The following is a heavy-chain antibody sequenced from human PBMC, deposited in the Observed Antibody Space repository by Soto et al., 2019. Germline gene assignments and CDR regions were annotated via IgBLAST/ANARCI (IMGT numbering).Heavy chain of an antibody. CDR1: GYTFTSYG. CDR2: ISAYNGNT. Sequence: QVQLVQSGAEVKKPGASVKVSCKASGYTFTSYGISWVRQAPGQGLEWMGWISAYNGNTNYAQKLQGSVTMTTDTSTSTANIELRSLRSDETAVYYCARELGTTIFYGMDVWGKGTTVTVSS. CDR3: ARELGTTIFYGMDV. V-gene: IGHV1-18*04. J-gene: IGHJ6*04. D-gene: IGHD4-17*01.